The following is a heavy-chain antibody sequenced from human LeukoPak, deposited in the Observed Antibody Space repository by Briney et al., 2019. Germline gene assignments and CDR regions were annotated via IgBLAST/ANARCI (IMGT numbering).Heavy chain of an antibody. J-gene: IGHJ4*02. CDR1: GGSISSSSYY. CDR3: ARLALVGATGY. D-gene: IGHD1-26*01. Sequence: SETLSLTCTVSGGSISSSSYYWGWIRQPPGKGLEWIGSIYYSGSTYYNPSLKSRVTISVDTSKNQFSLKLSSVTAADTAAYYCARLALVGATGYWGQGTLVTVSS. V-gene: IGHV4-39*01. CDR2: IYYSGST.